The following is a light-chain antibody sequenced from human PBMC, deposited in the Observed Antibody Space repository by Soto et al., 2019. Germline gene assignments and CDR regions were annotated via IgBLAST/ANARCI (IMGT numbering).Light chain of an antibody. CDR2: TAS. CDR3: QKYSRAPWT. J-gene: IGKJ1*01. V-gene: IGKV1-27*01. Sequence: DIQMTQSPSSLSTSVGDRVTITCRASHDISNFLAWYQQRPGKVPKLLIHTASTLQSGIPSRFSGSGSGTDFTLTISSLQPEDVATYYCQKYSRAPWTFGQGTKVDNK. CDR1: HDISNF.